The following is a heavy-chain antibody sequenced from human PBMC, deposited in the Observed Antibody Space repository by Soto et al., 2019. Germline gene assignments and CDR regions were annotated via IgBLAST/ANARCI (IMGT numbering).Heavy chain of an antibody. CDR3: VKTPKSTVWHYYLYGMDV. Sequence: PGGSLRLSCVASGFSFMSYGMQWVRQAPGKGLEWVALILHDGGKTYYTDSVKGRFTISRDNSKNTLHLQMNSLRADDTAVYYCVKTPKSTVWHYYLYGMDVWGQGTTVTVSS. J-gene: IGHJ6*02. CDR1: GFSFMSYG. CDR2: ILHDGGKT. V-gene: IGHV3-30*02. D-gene: IGHD3-22*01.